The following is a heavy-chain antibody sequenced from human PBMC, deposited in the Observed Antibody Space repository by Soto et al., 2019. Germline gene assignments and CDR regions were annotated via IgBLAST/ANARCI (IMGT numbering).Heavy chain of an antibody. CDR2: IWYDGSNQ. CDR3: TTGVYRPGSYYGGLDV. D-gene: IGHD3-10*01. J-gene: IGHJ6*02. Sequence: GGPLRLSCAAAGFTFSSYGMHWVRQAPGKGLEWVAVIWYDGSNQYYADSVKGRFTISRDNSKNTLFLQMNSLRAEDTAVYYCTTGVYRPGSYYGGLDVWGQGTTVTVSS. V-gene: IGHV3-33*01. CDR1: GFTFSSYG.